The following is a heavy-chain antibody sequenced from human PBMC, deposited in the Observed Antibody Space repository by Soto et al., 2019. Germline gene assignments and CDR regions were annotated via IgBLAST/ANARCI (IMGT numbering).Heavy chain of an antibody. V-gene: IGHV4-59*01. CDR3: ARGRKGIAVAGFPYYFDY. CDR1: GGSISSYY. CDR2: IYYSGST. D-gene: IGHD6-19*01. J-gene: IGHJ4*02. Sequence: PSETLSLTCTVSGGSISSYYWSWIRQPPGKGLEWIGHIYYSGSTNYNPSLKSRVTISADTSKNQFSLKLSSVTAADTAVYYCARGRKGIAVAGFPYYFDYWGQGTLLTVSS.